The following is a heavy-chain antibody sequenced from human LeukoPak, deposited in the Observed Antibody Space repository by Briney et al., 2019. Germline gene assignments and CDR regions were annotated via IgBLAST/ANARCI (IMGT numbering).Heavy chain of an antibody. D-gene: IGHD3-22*01. CDR1: GFVFSGYS. Sequence: GRSLRLSCEASGFVFSGYSMHWVRQAPGKGLEWVSYISSSSSTIYYADSVKGRFTISRDNAKNSLYLQMNSLRAEDTAVYYCARDDWVGTYYYDSSGLDYWGQGTLVTVSS. V-gene: IGHV3-48*04. CDR3: ARDDWVGTYYYDSSGLDY. CDR2: ISSSSSTI. J-gene: IGHJ4*02.